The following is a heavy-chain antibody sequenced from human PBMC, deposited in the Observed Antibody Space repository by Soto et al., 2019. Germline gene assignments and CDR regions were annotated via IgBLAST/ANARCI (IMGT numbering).Heavy chain of an antibody. CDR3: ARDSQGIRGVIVYYFDY. CDR2: ISYDGSNK. Sequence: PGVSLRLSCAASGFTFSSYTMHWFRQAPGKGLEWVAVISYDGSNKYYADSVKGRFTISRDNSKNTLYLQMNSLRAEDTAVYYCARDSQGIRGVIVYYFDYWGQGTLVTVSS. V-gene: IGHV3-30-3*01. J-gene: IGHJ4*02. CDR1: GFTFSSYT. D-gene: IGHD3-10*01.